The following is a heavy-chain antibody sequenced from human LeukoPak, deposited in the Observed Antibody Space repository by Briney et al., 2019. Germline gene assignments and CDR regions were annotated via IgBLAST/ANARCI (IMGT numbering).Heavy chain of an antibody. CDR2: ISTSSSTI. D-gene: IGHD3-16*02. CDR3: ARDNSYPFNY. J-gene: IGHJ4*02. CDR1: GFTFSNYN. V-gene: IGHV3-48*02. Sequence: GGSLRLSCAASGFTFSNYNMHWVRQAPGKGLEWISYISTSSSTIYYTDSVRGRFTISRDNAKNSLYLQMNSLRDEDTAVYYCARDNSYPFNYWGQGTLVTGFS.